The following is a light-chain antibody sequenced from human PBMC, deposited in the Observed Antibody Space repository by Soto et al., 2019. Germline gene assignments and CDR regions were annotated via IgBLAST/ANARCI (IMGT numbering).Light chain of an antibody. J-gene: IGLJ2*01. CDR3: QSYDRSLSGVV. CDR2: ANT. CDR1: SSNIGAGYD. Sequence: QSVLTQPPSVSGAPGQRVTISCSGSSSNIGAGYDVHWYQQLPGTAPKLLIYANTDRPSGVPERFSGSKSGTSASLAITGLQAEDESDYYCQSYDRSLSGVVFGGGTKLTVL. V-gene: IGLV1-40*01.